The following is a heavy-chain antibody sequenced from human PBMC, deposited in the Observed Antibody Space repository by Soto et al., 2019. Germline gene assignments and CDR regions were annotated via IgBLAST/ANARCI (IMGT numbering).Heavy chain of an antibody. CDR1: GGTFSSYA. CDR3: ARGERRFLEWLSPEYNWFDP. Sequence: SVKVSCKASGGTFSSYAISWVRQAPGQGLEWMGGIIPIFGTANYAQKFQGRVTITADESTSTAYMELSSLRSEDTAAYYCARGERRFLEWLSPEYNWFDPWGQGTLVTVSS. D-gene: IGHD3-3*01. J-gene: IGHJ5*02. CDR2: IIPIFGTA. V-gene: IGHV1-69*13.